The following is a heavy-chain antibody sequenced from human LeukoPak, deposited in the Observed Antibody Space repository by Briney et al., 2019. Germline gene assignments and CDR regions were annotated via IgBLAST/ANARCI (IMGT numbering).Heavy chain of an antibody. CDR3: AIQGTYGDPFGY. CDR2: IYYSGST. D-gene: IGHD4-17*01. Sequence: SETLSLTCTVSGGSISSSSYYWGWIRQPPGKGLEWIGSIYYSGSTYYNPSLKSRVTISVDTSKNQFSLKLSSVTAADTAVYYCAIQGTYGDPFGYWGQGTLVTVSS. J-gene: IGHJ4*02. CDR1: GGSISSSSYY. V-gene: IGHV4-39*01.